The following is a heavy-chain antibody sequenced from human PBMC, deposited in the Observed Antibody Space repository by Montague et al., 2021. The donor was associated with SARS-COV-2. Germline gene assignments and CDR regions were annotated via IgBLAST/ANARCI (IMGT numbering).Heavy chain of an antibody. CDR1: GGSISSSSYY. J-gene: IGHJ4*02. D-gene: IGHD3-10*01. CDR3: AREISGPDYFDY. Sequence: SETLSLTCTVSGGSISSSSYYWGWIRQPPGRGLEWIGYIYYSGSTNYNPSLESRVTISADTSKNHFSLKLRSVTAADTAVYYCAREISGPDYFDYWGQGTLVTVSS. CDR2: IYYSGST. V-gene: IGHV4-61*03.